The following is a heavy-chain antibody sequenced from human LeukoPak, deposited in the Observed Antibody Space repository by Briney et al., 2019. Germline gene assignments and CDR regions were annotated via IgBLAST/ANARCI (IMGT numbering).Heavy chain of an antibody. CDR1: GFTFSSYS. CDR3: ARDPKVSYGSGSYYNPNPFDY. Sequence: PGESLRLSCAASGFTFSSYSMNWVRQAPGKGLEWVSSISSSSSYIYYADSVKGRFTISRDNAKNSLYLQMNSLRAEDTAVYYCARDPKVSYGSGSYYNPNPFDYWGQGTLVTVSS. CDR2: ISSSSSYI. D-gene: IGHD3-10*01. V-gene: IGHV3-21*01. J-gene: IGHJ4*02.